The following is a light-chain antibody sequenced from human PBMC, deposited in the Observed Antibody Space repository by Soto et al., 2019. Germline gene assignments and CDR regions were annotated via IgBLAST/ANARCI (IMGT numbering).Light chain of an antibody. CDR3: QQRSNAPLT. CDR1: QSVSSY. Sequence: EIVLTQSPATLSLSPGERATLSCRASQSVSSYLAWYQQKPGQAPRLLIYDASNRATGIPPRFSGSGSGTHFTLTISNLEPEDCAVYYCQQRSNAPLTFGGGTKVEIK. V-gene: IGKV3-11*01. J-gene: IGKJ4*01. CDR2: DAS.